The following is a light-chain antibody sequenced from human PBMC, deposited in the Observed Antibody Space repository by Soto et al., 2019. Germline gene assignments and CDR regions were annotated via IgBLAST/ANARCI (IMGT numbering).Light chain of an antibody. J-gene: IGKJ1*01. CDR3: QQYGSSCWT. CDR2: KAS. CDR1: QTISSW. Sequence: DIQITQSPSPLSGSVGDRVTITCRASQTISSWLAWYQQKPGKAPKLLIYKASTLKSGVPSRFSGSGSGTDFTLTISGLEPVDFALYDCQQYGSSCWTFGQGTKVDIK. V-gene: IGKV1-5*03.